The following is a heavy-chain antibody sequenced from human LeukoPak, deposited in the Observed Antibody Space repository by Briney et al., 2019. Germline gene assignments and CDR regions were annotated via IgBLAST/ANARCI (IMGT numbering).Heavy chain of an antibody. D-gene: IGHD6-13*01. CDR3: ARDMPSSAAAGTYYFDY. V-gene: IGHV4-31*03. CDR2: IYYSGST. J-gene: IGHJ4*02. CDR1: GGSISSGGYY. Sequence: SETLSLTCTVSGGSISSGGYYWSWIRQHPGKGLEWIGYIYYSGSTYYNPSLKSRVTISVDTSKNQFSLKLSSVTAADTAVYYCARDMPSSAAAGTYYFDYWGQGTLVTVSS.